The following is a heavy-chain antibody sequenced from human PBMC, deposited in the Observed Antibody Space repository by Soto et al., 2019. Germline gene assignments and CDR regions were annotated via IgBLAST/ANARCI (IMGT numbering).Heavy chain of an antibody. J-gene: IGHJ6*02. Sequence: GGSLRLSCAASGFTFSSYAMSWVRQAPGKGLEWVSAISGSGGSTYYADSVKGRFTISRDNSKNTLYLQVNSLRVEDTAVYYCARIRGYWYGLDVWGQGTTVTAP. V-gene: IGHV3-23*01. CDR1: GFTFSSYA. CDR2: ISGSGGST. CDR3: ARIRGYWYGLDV.